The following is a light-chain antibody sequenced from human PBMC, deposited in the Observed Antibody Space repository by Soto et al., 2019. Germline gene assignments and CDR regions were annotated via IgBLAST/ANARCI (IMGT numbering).Light chain of an antibody. V-gene: IGKV3-15*01. CDR1: QRVSSN. Sequence: EIVMMQSPATLSVSPGESVILSCRASQRVSSNLAWYQQKSGQAPRLLIYGASIRATGIPARFSGSESGTEFTLTISSLQSEDFAINYCQQYNNWPPVTFGQGTRLEIK. CDR3: QQYNNWPPVT. CDR2: GAS. J-gene: IGKJ5*01.